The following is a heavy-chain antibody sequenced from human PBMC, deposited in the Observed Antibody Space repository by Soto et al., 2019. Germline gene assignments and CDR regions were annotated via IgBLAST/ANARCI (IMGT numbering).Heavy chain of an antibody. CDR1: GESVSIYR. D-gene: IGHD2-15*01. Sequence: GCGESVSIYRWASLRQKKGKGLEWRGIIYPGDSDTKYSPSLQGQVTISADTSISTAYLQWTSLKASDTAMYYCARSRRGVFCSRSDSRTGDDSSVSAVWR. J-gene: IGHJ6*01. CDR3: ARSRRGVFCSRSDSRTGDDSSVSAV. CDR2: IYPGDSDT. V-gene: IGHV5-51*01.